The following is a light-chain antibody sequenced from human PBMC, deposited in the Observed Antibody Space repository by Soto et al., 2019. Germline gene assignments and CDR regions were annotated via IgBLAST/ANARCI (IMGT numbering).Light chain of an antibody. Sequence: DIQMTQSPSSLSASVGDRVTITCQASQDISNYLNWYQQKPGKAPKLLIYDASNLETGVPSRFSGSGSGTDFTFTISSLQPEDIATYYCQQYDNPLITVGPGTKVDIK. CDR1: QDISNY. J-gene: IGKJ3*01. CDR2: DAS. CDR3: QQYDNPLIT. V-gene: IGKV1-33*01.